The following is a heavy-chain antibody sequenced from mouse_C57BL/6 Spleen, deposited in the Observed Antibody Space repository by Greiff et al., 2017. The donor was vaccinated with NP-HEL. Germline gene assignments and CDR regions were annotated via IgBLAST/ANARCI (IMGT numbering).Heavy chain of an antibody. CDR1: GYTFTSYW. Sequence: VQLQQSGTVLARPGASVKMSCKTSGYTFTSYWMHWVKQRPGQGLEWIGAIYPGNSDTSYNQKFKGKAKLTAVTSASTAYMELSSLTNEDSAVYYCTRRGGSSYEEDAMDYWGQGTSVTVSS. CDR2: IYPGNSDT. J-gene: IGHJ4*01. V-gene: IGHV1-5*01. CDR3: TRRGGSSYEEDAMDY. D-gene: IGHD1-1*01.